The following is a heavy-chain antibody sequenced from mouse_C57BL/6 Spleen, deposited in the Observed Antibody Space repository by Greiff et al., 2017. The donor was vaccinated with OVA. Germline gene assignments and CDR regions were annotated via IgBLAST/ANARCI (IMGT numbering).Heavy chain of an antibody. CDR1: GYTFTEYT. CDR2: FYPGSGSI. Sequence: QVQLQQSGAELVKPGASVKLSCKASGYTFTEYTIHWVKQRSGQGLEWIGWFYPGSGSIKYNEKFKDKATLTADKSSSTVYMELSRLTSEDSAVYFCARHEDPIYYGKAWYFDVWGTGTTVTVSS. V-gene: IGHV1-62-2*01. J-gene: IGHJ1*03. D-gene: IGHD2-1*01. CDR3: ARHEDPIYYGKAWYFDV.